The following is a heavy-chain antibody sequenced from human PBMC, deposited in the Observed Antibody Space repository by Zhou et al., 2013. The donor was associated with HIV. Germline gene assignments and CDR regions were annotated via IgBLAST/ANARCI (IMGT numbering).Heavy chain of an antibody. CDR1: GFNNRALT. Sequence: QSQLAQSGPEVKKPGSSVKISCAGGFNNRALTWARQVPGQGLEWVGGFDPEDVMTVYAQKFEGRVSLTQDASSDTAYMSMTGLTSDDTALYLCARNRDWSLPRWFDPWGRGTLVTVSS. CDR2: FDPEDVMT. D-gene: IGHD1-1*01. J-gene: IGHJ5*02. V-gene: IGHV1-24*01. CDR3: ARNRDWSLPRWFDP.